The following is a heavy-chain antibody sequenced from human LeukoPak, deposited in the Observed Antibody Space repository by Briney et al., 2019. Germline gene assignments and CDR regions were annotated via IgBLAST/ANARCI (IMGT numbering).Heavy chain of an antibody. J-gene: IGHJ4*02. CDR2: IYYSGST. CDR3: ARVAGTGRDIDY. D-gene: IGHD6-19*01. V-gene: IGHV4-61*01. Sequence: KTSETLSLTCTVSGGSISSSSYYWSWIRQPPGKGLEWIGYIYYSGSTNYNPSLKSRVTISVDTSKNQFSLKLSSVTAADTAVYYCARVAGTGRDIDYWGQGTLVTVSS. CDR1: GGSISSSSYY.